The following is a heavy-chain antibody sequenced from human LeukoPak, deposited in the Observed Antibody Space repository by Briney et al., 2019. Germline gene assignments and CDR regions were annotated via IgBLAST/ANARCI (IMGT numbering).Heavy chain of an antibody. V-gene: IGHV3-73*01. CDR3: TSLEYSSSSFSGY. CDR2: IRSKANSYAT. Sequence: GGSLRLSFSAPGFTFSCSAMPWVRQASGKGLEWVGRIRSKANSYATAFAASVRGRFTISRDDSKNTAYLQMNSLKTEDTAVYYCTSLEYSSSSFSGYWGQGTLVTVSS. D-gene: IGHD6-6*01. J-gene: IGHJ4*02. CDR1: GFTFSCSA.